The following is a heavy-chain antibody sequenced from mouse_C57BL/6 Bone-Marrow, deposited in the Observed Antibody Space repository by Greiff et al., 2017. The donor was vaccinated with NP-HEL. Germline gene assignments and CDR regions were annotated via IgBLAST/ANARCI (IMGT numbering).Heavy chain of an antibody. CDR2: IYPGSGST. CDR3: ARSPSNYEYYAMDY. V-gene: IGHV1-55*01. Sequence: QVQLQQPGAELVKPGASVKMSCKASGYTFTSYWITWVKQRPVQGLEWIGDIYPGSGSTNYNEKFKSKATLTVDTSSSTAYMQLSSLTSEDSAVYYCARSPSNYEYYAMDYWGQGTSVTVSS. D-gene: IGHD2-5*01. J-gene: IGHJ4*01. CDR1: GYTFTSYW.